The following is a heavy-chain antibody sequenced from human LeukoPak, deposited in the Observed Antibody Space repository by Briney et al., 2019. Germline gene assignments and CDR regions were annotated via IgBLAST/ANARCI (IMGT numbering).Heavy chain of an antibody. J-gene: IGHJ5*02. Sequence: SETLSLTCAVYGGSFSGYYWSWIRQPPGKGLEWIGEINHSGSTNYNPSLKSRVTISVDTSKNQFSLKLSSVTAADTAVYYCATGLRLTTVTTSSVYNWFDPWGQGTLVTVSS. CDR1: GGSFSGYY. CDR2: INHSGST. CDR3: ATGLRLTTVTTSSVYNWFDP. D-gene: IGHD4-11*01. V-gene: IGHV4-34*01.